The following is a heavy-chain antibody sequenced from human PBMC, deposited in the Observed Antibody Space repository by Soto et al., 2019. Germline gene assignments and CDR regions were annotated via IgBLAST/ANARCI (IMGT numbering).Heavy chain of an antibody. CDR2: IYHSGAT. Sequence: SETLSLTCNVSGVSISTGGYYWSWIRQHPGLGLEWIGYIYHSGATDHNPSLKSRVTISVDTSKNQFSLRLTSVTAADTAVYYFARYVSSLVLGPENYYGLDVWGRGTTVTVSS. CDR3: ARYVSSLVLGPENYYGLDV. J-gene: IGHJ6*02. D-gene: IGHD7-27*01. CDR1: GVSISTGGYY. V-gene: IGHV4-31*03.